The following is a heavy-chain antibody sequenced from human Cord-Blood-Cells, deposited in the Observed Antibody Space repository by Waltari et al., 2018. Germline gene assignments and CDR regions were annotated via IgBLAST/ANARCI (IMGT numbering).Heavy chain of an antibody. J-gene: IGHJ3*02. D-gene: IGHD3-22*01. Sequence: QVQLQQWGAGLLKPSETLSLTCAVYGGSFSGYYWSWIRQPPGKGLEWIGEINHSGSTNYNPSLKSRVTISVDPSNNQFSLNLSSVTAADTAVYYCARCDSSGYKEAFDIWGQGTMVTVSS. V-gene: IGHV4-34*01. CDR2: INHSGST. CDR1: GGSFSGYY. CDR3: ARCDSSGYKEAFDI.